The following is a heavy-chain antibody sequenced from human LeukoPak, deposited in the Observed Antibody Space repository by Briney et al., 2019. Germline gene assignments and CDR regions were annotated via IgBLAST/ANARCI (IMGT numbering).Heavy chain of an antibody. Sequence: SEILSLTCAVYGGSFSRYYWSWIRQPPGMGPEWIGEINQDGVTNYNPSLKSRVTISIDTSQNQLSLKVTSVTAADTAVYYCARGAGKKSEFGGQGTLVTVSS. CDR1: GGSFSRYY. V-gene: IGHV4-34*01. J-gene: IGHJ4*02. CDR2: INQDGVT. CDR3: ARGAGKKSEF. D-gene: IGHD3-10*01.